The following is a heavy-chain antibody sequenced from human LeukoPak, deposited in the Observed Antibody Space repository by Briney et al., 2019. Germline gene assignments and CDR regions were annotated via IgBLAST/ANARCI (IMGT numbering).Heavy chain of an antibody. CDR2: INHSGRT. Sequence: PSETLSLTCAVYGGSFRGYYCSWIRQPPGEGLEWSGEINHSGRTNYNPPLKSRVNLSVDPSKNQCSLKLSSVTAADTAVYYCARQVPAAANSFWFDPWGQGAPVTVSS. D-gene: IGHD2-2*01. J-gene: IGHJ5*02. CDR3: ARQVPAAANSFWFDP. CDR1: GGSFRGYY. V-gene: IGHV4-34*01.